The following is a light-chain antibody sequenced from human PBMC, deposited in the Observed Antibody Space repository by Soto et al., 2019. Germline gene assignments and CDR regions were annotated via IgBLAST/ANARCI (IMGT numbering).Light chain of an antibody. V-gene: IGLV2-14*01. CDR1: SSDIGAYNY. CDR3: SSYRSSSTLGV. Sequence: QSALTQPASVSGSPGQSITISCTGTSSDIGAYNYVSWYQQHPGKAPKLMIYEVTNRPSGISNRFSGSKSGNTASLTISGLQAEDGAVYYCSSYRSSSTLGVFGGGTKLTVL. J-gene: IGLJ3*02. CDR2: EVT.